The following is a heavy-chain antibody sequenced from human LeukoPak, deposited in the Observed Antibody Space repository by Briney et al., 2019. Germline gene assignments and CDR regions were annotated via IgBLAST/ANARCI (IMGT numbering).Heavy chain of an antibody. CDR1: GGSFSGYY. CDR3: ASQGHHGKIVGTTLSYFYMDV. J-gene: IGHJ6*03. Sequence: SETLSLTCAVYGGSFSGYYWSWIRQPAGKGLEWIGEINHSGSTNYNPSLKSRVTISVDTSKNQFSLKLSSVTAADTAFYYCASQGHHGKIVGTTLSYFYMDVWGKGTTVTVSS. CDR2: INHSGST. D-gene: IGHD1-26*01. V-gene: IGHV4-34*01.